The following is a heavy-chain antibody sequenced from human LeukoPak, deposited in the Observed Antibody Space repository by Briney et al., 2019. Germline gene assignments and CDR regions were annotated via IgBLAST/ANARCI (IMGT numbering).Heavy chain of an antibody. V-gene: IGHV3-23*01. Sequence: GGSLRLSCAASGFTFSSYAMSWVRQAPGKGLEWVSSISGSGGTTYYADSVKGRFTITRDNSKNMLYLQMNSLRAEDTAVYYCAKRYCGGDCYFDYWGQGTLVTVSS. J-gene: IGHJ4*02. CDR1: GFTFSSYA. D-gene: IGHD2-21*02. CDR2: ISGSGGTT. CDR3: AKRYCGGDCYFDY.